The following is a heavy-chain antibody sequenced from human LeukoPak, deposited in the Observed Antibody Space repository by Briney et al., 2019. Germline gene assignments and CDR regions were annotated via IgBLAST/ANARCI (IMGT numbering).Heavy chain of an antibody. CDR2: IYYSGTT. CDR3: ARVYYSSSYDYWYSDL. CDR1: GGSISRYY. Sequence: KRAETLSLMCTVCGGSISRYYWTWIRQPPGKGLEWIGYIYYSGTTNYNPSLKSRVTISVATSKNQFSLPLTPVTAADTAVYYCARVYYSSSYDYWYSDLWGRGTPVTVSS. V-gene: IGHV4-59*01. D-gene: IGHD6-13*01. J-gene: IGHJ2*01.